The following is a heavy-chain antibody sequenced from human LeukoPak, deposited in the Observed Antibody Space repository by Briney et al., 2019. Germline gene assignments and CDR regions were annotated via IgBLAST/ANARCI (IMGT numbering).Heavy chain of an antibody. CDR1: GFIFTSYA. CDR2: ISGYSGST. D-gene: IGHD1-26*01. CDR3: AKEARDVGALGEFFRH. V-gene: IGHV3-23*01. Sequence: TGGSLRLSCEASGFIFTSYAMNWVRQTPGKGLEWVSGISGYSGSTEYADAVKGRFVISRDNSKNMLHLQMNSLKSEDTAVYYCAKEARDVGALGEFFRHWGQGTLVIVSS. J-gene: IGHJ1*01.